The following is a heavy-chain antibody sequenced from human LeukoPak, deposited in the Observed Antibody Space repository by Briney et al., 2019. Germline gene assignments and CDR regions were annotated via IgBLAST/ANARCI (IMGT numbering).Heavy chain of an antibody. CDR3: ARGRYSGYGHDY. CDR2: INHSGST. Sequence: PSETLSLTCAVYGGSFSGYYWSWICQPPGKGLEWIGEINHSGSTNYNPSLKSRVTISVDTSKNQFSLKLSSVTAADTAVYYCARGRYSGYGHDYWGQGTLVTVSS. J-gene: IGHJ4*02. V-gene: IGHV4-34*01. D-gene: IGHD5-12*01. CDR1: GGSFSGYY.